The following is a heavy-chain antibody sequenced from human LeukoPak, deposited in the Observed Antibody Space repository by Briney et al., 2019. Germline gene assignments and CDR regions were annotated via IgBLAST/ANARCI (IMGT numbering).Heavy chain of an antibody. CDR2: ISYSGST. D-gene: IGHD6-19*01. Sequence: SETLSLTCTLSGGSISSYYWSWIRQPPGKGLEWIGYISYSGSTNYNPSLKSRVTMSVDRPRNQFSLKLNSVTAADTAVYYCARHIDNGWYAYWGQGTLVTVSS. CDR3: ARHIDNGWYAY. CDR1: GGSISSYY. V-gene: IGHV4-59*08. J-gene: IGHJ4*02.